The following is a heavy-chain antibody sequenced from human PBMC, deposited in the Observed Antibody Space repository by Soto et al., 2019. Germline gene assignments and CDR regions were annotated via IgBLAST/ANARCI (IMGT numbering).Heavy chain of an antibody. CDR1: GGTFSSYA. Sequence: QVQLVQSGAEVKKPGSSVKVSCKASGGTFSSYAISWVRQAPGQGLEWMGGIIPIFGTANYAEKFQGRVTITADESTSTAYMELSSLRSEDTAVYYCARPEGEYVWGSYRYSNYIYYWGQGTLVTVSS. J-gene: IGHJ4*02. CDR2: IIPIFGTA. D-gene: IGHD3-16*02. CDR3: ARPEGEYVWGSYRYSNYIYY. V-gene: IGHV1-69*01.